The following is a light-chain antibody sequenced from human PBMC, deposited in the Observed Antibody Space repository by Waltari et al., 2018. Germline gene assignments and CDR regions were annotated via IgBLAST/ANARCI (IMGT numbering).Light chain of an antibody. J-gene: IGKJ1*01. CDR1: QTITSN. CDR2: GAT. Sequence: EIVMTQSPATLSVSPGERATLPCRASQTITSNLAWDPQKPGQAPRLLINGATTRATGIPARFSGSGSGTEFTLTISRLQSEDFAVYYCQQYNNWPPVVFGQGTKVELK. CDR3: QQYNNWPPVV. V-gene: IGKV3-15*01.